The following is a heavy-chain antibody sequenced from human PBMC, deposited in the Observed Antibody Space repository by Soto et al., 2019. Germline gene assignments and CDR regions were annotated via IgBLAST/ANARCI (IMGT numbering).Heavy chain of an antibody. Sequence: EVQLVESGGGLVQPGGSLRLSCAASGFTFSSYSMNWVRQAPGQGLEWVSYISSSSSTIYYADSVKGRFTISRDNAKNSLYLQMNSLRAEDTAVYYCARDITYSGYGWVGPFDYWGQGTLVTVSS. CDR1: GFTFSSYS. CDR2: ISSSSSTI. V-gene: IGHV3-48*01. J-gene: IGHJ4*02. D-gene: IGHD5-12*01. CDR3: ARDITYSGYGWVGPFDY.